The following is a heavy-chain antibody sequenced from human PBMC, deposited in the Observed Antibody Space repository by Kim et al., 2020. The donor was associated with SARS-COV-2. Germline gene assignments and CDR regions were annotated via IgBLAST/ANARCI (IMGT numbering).Heavy chain of an antibody. CDR1: GFTFSGST. D-gene: IGHD6-19*01. CDR2: IRRKPNNYAT. J-gene: IGHJ3*02. CDR3: TRVNPIPGGGYDALDI. V-gene: IGHV3-73*01. Sequence: GGSLRLSCAASGFTFSGSTMHWVRQASGTGLEWVGRIRRKPNNYATAYAASVKGRFTISRDDSKHTPYLHMSRLKTEDTAIYYCTRVNPIPGGGYDALDIWGQGTTVTVSS.